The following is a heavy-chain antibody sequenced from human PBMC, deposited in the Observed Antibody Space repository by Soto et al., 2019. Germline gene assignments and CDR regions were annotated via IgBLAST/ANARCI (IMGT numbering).Heavy chain of an antibody. D-gene: IGHD1-26*01. CDR2: ISVYHGNT. J-gene: IGHJ4*02. V-gene: IGHV1-18*01. Sequence: QVQLVQSGAELKKPGASVTVSCQASGFTFTTYVITWVRQAPGEGLERLAWISVYHGNTNYAQKVQGRVTMTTDTSTNTAYIELSSLRSDDTAVYYCARGGSGSYPMFDYWGQGTLVNVSS. CDR3: ARGGSGSYPMFDY. CDR1: GFTFTTYV.